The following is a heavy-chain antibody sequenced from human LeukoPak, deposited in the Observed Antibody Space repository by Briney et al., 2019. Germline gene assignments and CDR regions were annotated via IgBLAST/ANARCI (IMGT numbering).Heavy chain of an antibody. D-gene: IGHD2-21*01. J-gene: IGHJ4*02. CDR1: SGSFSGYY. Sequence: SETLSLTCAVYSGSFSGYYWNWIRQPPGKGLEWIGYIYYSGSTNYNPSLKSRVTISVDTSKNQLSLKLSSVTAADTAVYYCARGVAGHFGGFFFDSWGQGALVTVSS. V-gene: IGHV4-59*12. CDR3: ARGVAGHFGGFFFDS. CDR2: IYYSGST.